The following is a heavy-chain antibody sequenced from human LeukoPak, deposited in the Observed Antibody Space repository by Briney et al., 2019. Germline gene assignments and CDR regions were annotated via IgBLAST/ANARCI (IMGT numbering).Heavy chain of an antibody. D-gene: IGHD6-19*01. CDR2: IYYSGST. CDR1: GGSISSSSYY. Sequence: PSETLSLTCTVSGGSISSSSYYWGWIRQPPGKGLEWIGSIYYSGSTYYNPSLKSRVTISVDTSKNQFSLKLSSVTAADTAVYYCARLPLSSGSHYYYMDVWGKGTTVTVSS. J-gene: IGHJ6*03. CDR3: ARLPLSSGSHYYYMDV. V-gene: IGHV4-39*01.